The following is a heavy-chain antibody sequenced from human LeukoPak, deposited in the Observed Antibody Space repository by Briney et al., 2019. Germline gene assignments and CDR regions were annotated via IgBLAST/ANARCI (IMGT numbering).Heavy chain of an antibody. Sequence: ASVKVSCKASGYTFTSYDINWVRQATGQGLEWMGWMNPNSGNTGYAQKFQGRVTMTRSTSISTAYMELSSLRSEDTAVYYCARVRDQYSSSWYWFFQHWGQGTLVTVSS. V-gene: IGHV1-8*01. CDR1: GYTFTSYD. D-gene: IGHD6-13*01. CDR2: MNPNSGNT. J-gene: IGHJ1*01. CDR3: ARVRDQYSSSWYWFFQH.